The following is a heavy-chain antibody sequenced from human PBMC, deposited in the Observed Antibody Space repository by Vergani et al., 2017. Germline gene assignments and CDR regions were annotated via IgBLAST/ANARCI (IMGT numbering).Heavy chain of an antibody. CDR2: INPNTGAT. J-gene: IGHJ5*02. V-gene: IGHV1-2*02. D-gene: IGHD2-2*01. CDR1: GYTFTGEY. CDR3: ARDSRYCSSTSCYVGRDWFDP. Sequence: QVQLVQSGVEVKKPGASVKVSCKASGYTFTGEYMHWVRQAPGQGLEWMGWINPNTGATNYAQKFQGRVTMTRDTSISTAYMELSSLRSEDTAVYYCARDSRYCSSTSCYVGRDWFDPWGQGTLVTVSS.